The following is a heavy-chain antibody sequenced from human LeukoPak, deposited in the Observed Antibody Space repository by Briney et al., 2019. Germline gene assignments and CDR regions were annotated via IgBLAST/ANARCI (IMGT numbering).Heavy chain of an antibody. CDR1: GFTFSSYG. CDR3: AKDFWPYYYDSSGYPPDY. Sequence: GGSLRLSCAASGFTFSSYGMHWVRQAPGKGLEWVAFIRYDGSNKYYADSVKGRFTISRDNSKNTLYLQMNSLRAEDTAVYYCAKDFWPYYYDSSGYPPDYWGQGTLVTVSS. CDR2: IRYDGSNK. D-gene: IGHD3-22*01. V-gene: IGHV3-30*02. J-gene: IGHJ4*02.